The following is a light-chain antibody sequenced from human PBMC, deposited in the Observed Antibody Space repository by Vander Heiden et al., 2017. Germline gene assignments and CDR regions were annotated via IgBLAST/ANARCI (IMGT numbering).Light chain of an antibody. CDR3: QQYAGIPWT. J-gene: IGKJ1*01. CDR2: DIS. Sequence: EIVLTQSPGTLSLSPGEMATFPCRASQSARSPCLAWYQQKPGQAPNLLMYDISSRATGTPDRFSGSGSGTDFTLTISGLEPEDSAVYYCQQYAGIPWTFGQGTKVELK. V-gene: IGKV3-20*01. CDR1: QSARSPC.